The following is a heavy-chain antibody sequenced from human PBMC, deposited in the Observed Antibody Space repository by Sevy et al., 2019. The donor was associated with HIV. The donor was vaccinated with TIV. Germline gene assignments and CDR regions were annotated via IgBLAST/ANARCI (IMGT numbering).Heavy chain of an antibody. CDR3: ATKKIDRGYSYDTDY. CDR1: GFTFSSYG. V-gene: IGHV3-30*03. Sequence: GGSLRLSCAASGFTFSSYGMHWVRQAPGKGLEWVEVISYHESNKFYADSVKGRFTISRDNSKNMLYLQMDNLRAEDTAVYYCATKKIDRGYSYDTDYWGQGTLVTVSS. D-gene: IGHD5-18*01. J-gene: IGHJ4*02. CDR2: ISYHESNK.